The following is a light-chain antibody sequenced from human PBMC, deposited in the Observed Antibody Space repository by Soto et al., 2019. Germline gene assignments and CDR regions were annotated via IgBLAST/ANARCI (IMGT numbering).Light chain of an antibody. CDR2: GAS. CDR3: QQYSSSPRT. J-gene: IGKJ1*01. V-gene: IGKV3-20*01. Sequence: EIQLTQSPCTLSVSLGERATITCRASQGVSSSYFAWLQQKPDQAHRLLIYGASIRATGIPDRFSGSGSGTDFPLTISRLEPEDFAVYYCQQYSSSPRTFGQGTKVEIK. CDR1: QGVSSSY.